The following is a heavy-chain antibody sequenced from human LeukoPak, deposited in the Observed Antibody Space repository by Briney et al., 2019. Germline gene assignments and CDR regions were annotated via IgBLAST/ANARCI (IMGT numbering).Heavy chain of an antibody. CDR1: GFTFSDYY. CDR3: ARGRITIFGVVIHNDAFDI. Sequence: GSLRLSCAASGFTFSDYYMSWIRQPPGKGLEWIGEINHSGSTNYNPSLKSRVTISVDTSKNQLSLKLRSVTAADTAVYYCARGRITIFGVVIHNDAFDIWGQGTMVTVSS. J-gene: IGHJ3*02. D-gene: IGHD3-3*01. CDR2: INHSGST. V-gene: IGHV4-34*01.